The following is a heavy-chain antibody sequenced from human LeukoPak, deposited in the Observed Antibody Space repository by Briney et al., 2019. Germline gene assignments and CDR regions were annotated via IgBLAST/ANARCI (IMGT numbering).Heavy chain of an antibody. CDR3: ARGAGSGSYYFDY. V-gene: IGHV4-34*01. D-gene: IGHD1-26*01. J-gene: IGHJ4*02. Sequence: PSETLSLTYAVYGGSFSGYYCSWIRQPPGKGLEWIGEINHSGSTNYNPSLKSRVTISVDTSKNQFSLKLSSVTAAGTAVYYCARGAGSGSYYFDYWGQGTLVTVYS. CDR2: INHSGST. CDR1: GGSFSGYY.